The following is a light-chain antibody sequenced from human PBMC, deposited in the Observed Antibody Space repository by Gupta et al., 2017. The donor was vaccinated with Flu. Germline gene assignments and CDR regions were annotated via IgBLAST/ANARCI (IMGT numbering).Light chain of an antibody. CDR1: QSLLHSNGYNY. V-gene: IGKV2-28*01. CDR2: LGS. Sequence: DIVMNQSPLSLPVTHGEPASISCRSSQSLLHSNGYNYLDWYLQKPGQSPQLLIYLGSNRASGVPDRFSGSGAGTDFTLKISRVEAEDVGVYYCKQAIQTPRTFGQGTKVEIK. CDR3: KQAIQTPRT. J-gene: IGKJ1*01.